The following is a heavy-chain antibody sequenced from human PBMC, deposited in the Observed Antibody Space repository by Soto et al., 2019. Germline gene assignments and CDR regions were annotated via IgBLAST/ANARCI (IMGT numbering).Heavy chain of an antibody. V-gene: IGHV3-33*01. CDR3: ARRTTVTRYYYYYYMDV. D-gene: IGHD4-17*01. Sequence: GGSLRLSCAASGFTFSSYGMHWVRQAPGKGLEWVAVIWYDGSNKYYADSVKGRFTISRDNSKNTLYLQMNSLRAEDTAVYYCARRTTVTRYYYYYYMDVWGKGTTVTVSS. CDR1: GFTFSSYG. J-gene: IGHJ6*03. CDR2: IWYDGSNK.